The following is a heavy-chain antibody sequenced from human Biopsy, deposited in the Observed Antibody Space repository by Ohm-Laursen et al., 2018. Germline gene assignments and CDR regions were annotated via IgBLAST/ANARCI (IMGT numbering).Heavy chain of an antibody. CDR3: ARALPPHLQSGYL. D-gene: IGHD5-24*01. Sequence: ASVKVSCKASGYTFTGYYMHWVRQAPGQGLEWMGWINPNSGGTNYAQKFQGRVTMTRDTSISTAYMELSRLRSGDTAVYYCARALPPHLQSGYLWGQGTLVTVSS. V-gene: IGHV1-2*02. CDR1: GYTFTGYY. CDR2: INPNSGGT. J-gene: IGHJ5*02.